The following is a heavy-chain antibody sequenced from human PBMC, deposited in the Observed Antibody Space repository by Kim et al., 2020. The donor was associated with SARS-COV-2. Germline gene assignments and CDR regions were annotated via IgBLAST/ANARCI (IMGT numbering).Heavy chain of an antibody. D-gene: IGHD2-2*01. CDR1: GFTFSSFA. CDR3: AKDIVLLPAAYFEY. V-gene: IGHV3-23*01. Sequence: GGSLRLSCAASGFTFSSFAMNWVRQAPGKGLEWVSSISNSGDSTYYADSVRGRFTISRDNSKNTLHLQMNSLRAEDTAIYYCAKDIVLLPAAYFEYWGQG. CDR2: ISNSGDST. J-gene: IGHJ4*02.